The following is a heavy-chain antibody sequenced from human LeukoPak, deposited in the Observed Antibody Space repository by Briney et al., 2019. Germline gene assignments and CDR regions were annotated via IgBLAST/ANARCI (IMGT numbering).Heavy chain of an antibody. Sequence: ASVKVSCKASGYTFTGYYMHWVRQAPGQGLEWMGWINPNSGGTNYAQKFQGRVTMTRDTSISTAYMELSRLRSDDTAVYYCARAYGFWSGLNWFDPWGQGTLVTVSS. J-gene: IGHJ5*02. CDR3: ARAYGFWSGLNWFDP. D-gene: IGHD3-3*01. V-gene: IGHV1-2*02. CDR1: GYTFTGYY. CDR2: INPNSGGT.